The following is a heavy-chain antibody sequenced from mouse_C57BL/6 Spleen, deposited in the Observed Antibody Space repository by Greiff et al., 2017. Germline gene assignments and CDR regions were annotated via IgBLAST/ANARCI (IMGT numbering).Heavy chain of an antibody. CDR2: ISSGGSYT. V-gene: IGHV5-6*01. CDR1: GFTFSSYG. D-gene: IGHD1-1*01. CDR3: ARHPLYYGSSYNYFDY. Sequence: EVQGVESGGDLVKPGGSLKLSCAASGFTFSSYGMSWVRQTPDKRLEWVATISSGGSYTYYPDSVKGRFTISRDNAKNTLYLQMSSLKSEDTAMYYCARHPLYYGSSYNYFDYWGQGTTLTVSS. J-gene: IGHJ2*01.